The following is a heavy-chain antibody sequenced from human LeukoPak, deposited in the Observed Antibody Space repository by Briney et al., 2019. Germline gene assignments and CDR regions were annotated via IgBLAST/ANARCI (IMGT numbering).Heavy chain of an antibody. J-gene: IGHJ4*02. V-gene: IGHV1-18*01. D-gene: IGHD3-10*01. CDR3: ATEAGYYGSGSPYYFDY. Sequence: GASVKVSCKASGYTFTSYGISWVRQAPGQGLEWMGWISAYNGNTNYAQKLQGRVTMTTDTSTSTAYMELRSLRSDDTAVYYCATEAGYYGSGSPYYFDYWGQGTLVTVSS. CDR2: ISAYNGNT. CDR1: GYTFTSYG.